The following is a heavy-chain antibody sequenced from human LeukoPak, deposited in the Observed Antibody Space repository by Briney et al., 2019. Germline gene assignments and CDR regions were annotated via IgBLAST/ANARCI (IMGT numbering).Heavy chain of an antibody. J-gene: IGHJ4*02. CDR1: GFTFSSYS. CDR2: ISSSSSYI. D-gene: IGHD1-26*01. V-gene: IGHV3-21*01. Sequence: GGSLRLSCAASGFTFSSYSMNWVRQAPGKGLEWVSSISSSSSYIYYADSVKGRFTISRDNAKNSLYLQMNSLRAEDTAVYYCARERGADTQRDYWGRGTLVTVSS. CDR3: ARERGADTQRDY.